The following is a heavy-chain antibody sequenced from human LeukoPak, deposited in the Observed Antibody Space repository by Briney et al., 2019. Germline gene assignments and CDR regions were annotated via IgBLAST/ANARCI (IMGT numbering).Heavy chain of an antibody. CDR2: INPNSGNP. D-gene: IGHD2-15*01. V-gene: IGHV7-4-1*02. Sequence: ASVKVSCKASGYTFTGYYMHWVRQAPGQGLEWMGWINPNSGNPTYAQGFTGRFVFSLDTSVSTAYLQISSLKAEDTAVYYCARDPPVVGPYGMDVWGQGTTVTVSS. J-gene: IGHJ6*02. CDR1: GYTFTGYY. CDR3: ARDPPVVGPYGMDV.